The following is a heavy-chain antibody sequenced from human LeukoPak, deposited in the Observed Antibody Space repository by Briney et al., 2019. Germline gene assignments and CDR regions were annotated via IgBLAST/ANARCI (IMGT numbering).Heavy chain of an antibody. J-gene: IGHJ5*02. CDR1: GFTFSSYS. Sequence: KTVGSLRLSCAVSGFTFSSYSMNWVRQAPGKGLEWVSSISSSSSYIYYADSVKGRFTISRDNAKNSLYLQMNSLRAEDTAVYYCAREWESDLWGQGTPVAVSS. CDR2: ISSSSSYI. D-gene: IGHD1-26*01. CDR3: AREWESDL. V-gene: IGHV3-21*01.